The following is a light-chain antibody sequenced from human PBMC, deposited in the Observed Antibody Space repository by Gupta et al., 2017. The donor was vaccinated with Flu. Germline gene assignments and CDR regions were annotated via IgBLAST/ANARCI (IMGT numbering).Light chain of an antibody. V-gene: IGLV2-11*03. CDR3: CSEAVSRA. CDR1: SSDFGAYNY. CDR2: EGT. J-gene: IGLJ1*01. Sequence: FAISGTGTSSDFGAYNYVSWYQQHPGKAPKLMIVEGTKRPAGVPDGCSGSKSGTTASLTLAGRKADDEDDYYGCSEAVSRAFGTGTKVTVL.